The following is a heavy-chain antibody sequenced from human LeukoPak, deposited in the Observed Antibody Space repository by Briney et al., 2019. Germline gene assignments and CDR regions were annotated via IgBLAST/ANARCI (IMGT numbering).Heavy chain of an antibody. D-gene: IGHD3-22*01. CDR1: GFTFSSYS. V-gene: IGHV3-20*04. CDR3: ARAKYYYDSSGYYPDY. Sequence: PGGSLRLSCAASGFTFSSYSMNWVRQAPGKGLEWVSGINWNGGSTGYADSVKGRFTISRDNAKNSLYLQMNSLRAEDTAVYYCARAKYYYDSSGYYPDYWGQGTLVTVSS. J-gene: IGHJ4*02. CDR2: INWNGGST.